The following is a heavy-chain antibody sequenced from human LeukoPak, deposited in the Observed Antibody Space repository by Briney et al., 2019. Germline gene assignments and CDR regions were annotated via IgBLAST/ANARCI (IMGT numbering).Heavy chain of an antibody. CDR1: GFTFSSYW. CDR2: INWNGGST. CDR3: ARAPTGLYYYYYMDV. D-gene: IGHD3-16*01. Sequence: GGSLRLSCAASGFTFSSYWMHWVRQAPGKGLEWVSGINWNGGSTGYADSVKGRFTISRDNAKNSLYLQMNSLRAEDTALYYCARAPTGLYYYYYMDVWGKGTTVTVSS. J-gene: IGHJ6*03. V-gene: IGHV3-20*04.